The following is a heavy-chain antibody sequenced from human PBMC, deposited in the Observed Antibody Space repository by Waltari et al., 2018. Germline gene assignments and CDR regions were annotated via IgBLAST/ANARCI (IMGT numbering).Heavy chain of an antibody. CDR2: IYTACST. V-gene: IGHV3-53*01. D-gene: IGHD2-15*01. Sequence: EVQLVESGGGLIQPGGSVRLSCAASGLIVSNNYMTWVRQAHGKGLEGVSVIYTACSTYDPYSVKGRFTISREKSKNTLYRQMNSLRAEDTAVYYCAREFGGLNDAFDIWGQGTMVSVSS. J-gene: IGHJ3*02. CDR3: AREFGGLNDAFDI. CDR1: GLIVSNNY.